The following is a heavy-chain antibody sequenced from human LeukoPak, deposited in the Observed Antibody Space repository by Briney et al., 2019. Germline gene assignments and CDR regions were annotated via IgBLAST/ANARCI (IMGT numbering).Heavy chain of an antibody. J-gene: IGHJ4*02. D-gene: IGHD5-18*01. V-gene: IGHV4-39*07. CDR3: ARGRRGYSYGFWNY. CDR2: INHSGST. Sequence: PSETLSLTCTVSGGSISSGGYYWSWIRQPPGKGLEWIGEINHSGSTNYNPSLKSRVTISVDTSKNQFSLKLSSVTAADTAVYYCARGRRGYSYGFWNYWGQGTLVTVSS. CDR1: GGSISSGGYY.